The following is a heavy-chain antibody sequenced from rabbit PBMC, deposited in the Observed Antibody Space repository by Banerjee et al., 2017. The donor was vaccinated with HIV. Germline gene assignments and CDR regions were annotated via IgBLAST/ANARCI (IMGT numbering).Heavy chain of an antibody. J-gene: IGHJ4*01. Sequence: WMCWVRQAPGKGLEWIGCINTSSGNTVYATWAKGRFTISKTSWTTVTLQMTSLTAADTATYFCARVPNNSGYWGLWGPGTLVTVS. D-gene: IGHD1-1*01. CDR2: INTSSGNT. CDR3: ARVPNNSGYWGL. V-gene: IGHV1S45*01. CDR1: W.